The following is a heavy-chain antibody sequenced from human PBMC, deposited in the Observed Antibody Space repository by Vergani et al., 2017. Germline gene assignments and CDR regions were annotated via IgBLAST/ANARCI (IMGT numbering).Heavy chain of an antibody. V-gene: IGHV4-34*01. J-gene: IGHJ6*02. CDR3: ARDIEGGMDV. CDR1: GGSFSGYY. D-gene: IGHD2-15*01. CDR2: INHSGST. Sequence: QVQLQQWGAGLLKPSETLSLTCAVYGGSFSGYYWSWIRQPPGKGLEWIGEINHSGSTNYNPSLKSRVTISVDTSKNQFSLKLSSVTAADTAVYYCARDIEGGMDVWGQGTTVTVSS.